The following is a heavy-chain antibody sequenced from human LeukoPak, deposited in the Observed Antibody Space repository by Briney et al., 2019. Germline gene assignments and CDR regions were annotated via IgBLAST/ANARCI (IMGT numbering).Heavy chain of an antibody. Sequence: PSQTLSLTCTVSGDSMTRGGYYWSWVRQHPGKGLERVGVVYHSGTTFYNPSLESRATISVDTSQNQFSLKLTSVTAADTAVYYCARAVDYRNYFDYWGQGTLVTVSS. D-gene: IGHD4-11*01. CDR2: VYHSGTT. CDR1: GDSMTRGGYY. CDR3: ARAVDYRNYFDY. V-gene: IGHV4-31*03. J-gene: IGHJ4*02.